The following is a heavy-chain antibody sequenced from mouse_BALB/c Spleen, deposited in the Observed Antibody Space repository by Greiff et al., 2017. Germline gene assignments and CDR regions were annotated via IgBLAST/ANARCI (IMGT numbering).Heavy chain of an antibody. J-gene: IGHJ1*01. CDR3: ARGQDGYWGFDV. CDR1: GFTFSSYA. Sequence: EVKLVESGGGLVKPGGSLKLSCAASGFTFSSYAMSWVRQTPEKRLEWVASISSGGSTYYPDSVKGRFTISRDNARNILYLQMSSLRTEDTAMYYCARGQDGYWGFDVWGAGTTVTVSS. CDR2: ISSGGST. D-gene: IGHD2-3*01. V-gene: IGHV5-6-5*01.